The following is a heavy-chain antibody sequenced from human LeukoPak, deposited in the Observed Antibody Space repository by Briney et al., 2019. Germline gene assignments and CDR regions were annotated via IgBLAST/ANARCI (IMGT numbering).Heavy chain of an antibody. CDR2: ISSSSSYI. D-gene: IGHD3-10*01. CDR3: ARGGLDVLLWFGESR. Sequence: GGSLRLSCAASGFTFSSYSMNWVRQAPGKGLGWVSSISSSSSYIYYADSVKGRFTISRDNAKNSLYLQMNSLRAEDTAAYYCARGGLDVLLWFGESRWGQGTLVTVSS. J-gene: IGHJ4*02. V-gene: IGHV3-21*01. CDR1: GFTFSSYS.